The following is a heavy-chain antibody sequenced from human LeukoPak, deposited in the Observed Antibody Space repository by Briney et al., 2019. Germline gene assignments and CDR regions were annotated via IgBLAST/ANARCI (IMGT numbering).Heavy chain of an antibody. D-gene: IGHD6-13*01. CDR1: GLTFSTYG. V-gene: IGHV3-33*01. Sequence: PGGSLRLSCAASGLTFSTYGMHWVRQAPGKGLEWVAVIWYDGSNKYYADSVRGRFTISRDNFKNTLYLQMNSLRAEDTAVYYCARAAYSSSFNWFDPWGQGTLVTVSS. CDR3: ARAAYSSSFNWFDP. CDR2: IWYDGSNK. J-gene: IGHJ5*02.